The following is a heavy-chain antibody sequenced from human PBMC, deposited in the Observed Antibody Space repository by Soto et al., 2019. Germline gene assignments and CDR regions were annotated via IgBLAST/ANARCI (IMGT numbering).Heavy chain of an antibody. CDR1: GCSFTSYW. CDR2: IYPGDSDI. D-gene: IGHD6-19*01. CDR3: ARRIAVAGFDY. J-gene: IGHJ4*02. Sequence: PGEALKVSCEGSGCSFTSYWIGWVRQMPGKGLEWMGIIYPGDSDIRYSPSFQGQVTISADKSISTAYLQGSSLKASDTAMYYCARRIAVAGFDYWGQGTLVTVSS. V-gene: IGHV5-51*01.